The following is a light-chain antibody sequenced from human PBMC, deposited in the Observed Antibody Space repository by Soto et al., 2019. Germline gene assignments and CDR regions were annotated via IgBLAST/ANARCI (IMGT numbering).Light chain of an antibody. Sequence: QSVLTQPASVSGYPGQSITISCTGTSSHVGTYNLVSWYQQYSGKAPKLMIYEVSKRPSGVSNRFSGSKSGNTASLTISGLQAEDEADYYCFSYAGTNTYVLGTGTKVTVL. CDR3: FSYAGTNTYV. J-gene: IGLJ1*01. V-gene: IGLV2-23*02. CDR1: SSHVGTYNL. CDR2: EVS.